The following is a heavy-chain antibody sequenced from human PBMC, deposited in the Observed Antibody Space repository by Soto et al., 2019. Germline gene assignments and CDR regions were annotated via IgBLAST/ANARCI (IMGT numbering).Heavy chain of an antibody. J-gene: IGHJ4*02. D-gene: IGHD3-16*01. Sequence: PWGSLRLSCAASGFTFSDRYMDWVRQAPGKGLEWVGRTKNKANSYTTEYAASVKGRFTISRDYSRDSVYLQMNSLKTDDTAVYYCTIEGAYPGPDFDYWGQGTLVTVSS. CDR1: GFTFSDRY. V-gene: IGHV3-72*01. CDR3: TIEGAYPGPDFDY. CDR2: TKNKANSYTT.